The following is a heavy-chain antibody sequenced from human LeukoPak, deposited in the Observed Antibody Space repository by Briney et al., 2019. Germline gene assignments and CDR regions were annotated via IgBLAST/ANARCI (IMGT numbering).Heavy chain of an antibody. V-gene: IGHV3-23*01. Sequence: GGSLRLSCAVSGFTFGRYAMNWVRQAPGKGLEWVSIISASGDDTKNADSVKGRFTISRDNSKNTLYLQMNSLRAEDTAVYYCTKARGGYCEADCLSRALDNWGQGTVVTVSS. J-gene: IGHJ4*02. CDR3: TKARGGYCEADCLSRALDN. D-gene: IGHD2-21*01. CDR1: GFTFGRYA. CDR2: ISASGDDT.